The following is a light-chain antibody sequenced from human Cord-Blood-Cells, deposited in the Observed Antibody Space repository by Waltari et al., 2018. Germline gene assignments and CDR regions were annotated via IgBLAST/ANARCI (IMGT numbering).Light chain of an antibody. CDR3: AAWDDSLNGPV. CDR2: RNN. CDR1: SSNIGSNT. Sequence: QSVLTQPPSASGTPGQRVTISCSGSSSNIGSNTVNWYQQLPGTAPKLLIYRNNQRPSGVPDRFSGSKSDTSASLAISGLQAEDEADYYCAAWDDSLNGPVFGGGTKLTVL. J-gene: IGLJ2*01. V-gene: IGLV1-44*01.